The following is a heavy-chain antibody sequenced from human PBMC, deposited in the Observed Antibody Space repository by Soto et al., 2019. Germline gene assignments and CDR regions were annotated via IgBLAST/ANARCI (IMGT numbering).Heavy chain of an antibody. CDR1: GYTFTRYY. V-gene: IGHV1-2*04. CDR2: INPNSGGT. J-gene: IGHJ6*02. CDR3: ARDRGYGSGRHSYYYYYGMDV. Sequence: ASVKVSCKASGYTFTRYYMHWVRQAPGQGLEWMGWINPNSGGTNYAQKFQGWVTMTRDTSISTAYMELSRLRSDDTAVYYCARDRGYGSGRHSYYYYYGMDVWGQGTTVTVSS. D-gene: IGHD3-10*01.